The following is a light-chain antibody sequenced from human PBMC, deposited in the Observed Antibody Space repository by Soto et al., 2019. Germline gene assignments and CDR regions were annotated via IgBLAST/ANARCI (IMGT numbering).Light chain of an antibody. CDR3: QHYDHLPPYT. CDR2: GAS. J-gene: IGKJ3*01. V-gene: IGKV1-33*01. CDR1: QAIRKY. Sequence: DIQMTQSPSSLSASVGDRVTITCQASQAIRKYLNWYQQKPGRAPKLLIYGASNLETGVPSRFSGSGYGTDLTFTISSLQHEDIATYYCQHYDHLPPYTFGPGTKVAIK.